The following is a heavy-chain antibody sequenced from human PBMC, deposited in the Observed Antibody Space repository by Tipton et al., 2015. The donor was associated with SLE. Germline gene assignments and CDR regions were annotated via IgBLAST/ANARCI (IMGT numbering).Heavy chain of an antibody. J-gene: IGHJ4*02. Sequence: TLSLTCAVYGGSFSGYYWSWIRQPPGKGLEWIWEINHSGSTNYNPSLKGRVTISVDTSKNQFSLKLSSMTAADTAVYYCASLFYGDFAYYFDYWGQGTLVTVSS. CDR2: INHSGST. D-gene: IGHD4-17*01. V-gene: IGHV4-34*01. CDR1: GGSFSGYY. CDR3: ASLFYGDFAYYFDY.